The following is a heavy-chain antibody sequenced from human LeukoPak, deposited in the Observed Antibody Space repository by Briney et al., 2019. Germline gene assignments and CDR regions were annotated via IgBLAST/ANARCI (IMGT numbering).Heavy chain of an antibody. Sequence: GGSLRLSCAASGFTFSSYGMHWVRQAPGKGLEWVAFIRYDGSNKYYADSVKGRFTISRDNSKNTLYLQMNSLRAEDTAVYYCAKEDSSGYYVRDYWGQGTLVTVSS. J-gene: IGHJ4*02. CDR1: GFTFSSYG. D-gene: IGHD3-22*01. V-gene: IGHV3-30*02. CDR2: IRYDGSNK. CDR3: AKEDSSGYYVRDY.